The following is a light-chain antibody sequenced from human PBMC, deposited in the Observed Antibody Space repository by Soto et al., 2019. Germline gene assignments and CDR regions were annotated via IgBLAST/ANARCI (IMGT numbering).Light chain of an antibody. CDR1: SSNIGSNY. Sequence: QSVLTQPPSTSGTPGQRVTLSCSGSSSNIGSNYVYWYQQLSGTAPKLLIYSNNQRPSGVPDRFSGSKSGTSASLAISGLRSEDEADYYCAAWDDSLSGPSYVFGTRTKVTVL. J-gene: IGLJ1*01. CDR2: SNN. CDR3: AAWDDSLSGPSYV. V-gene: IGLV1-47*02.